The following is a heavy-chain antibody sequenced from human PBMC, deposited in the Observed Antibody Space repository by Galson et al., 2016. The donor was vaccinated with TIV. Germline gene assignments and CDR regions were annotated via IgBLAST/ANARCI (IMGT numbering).Heavy chain of an antibody. D-gene: IGHD6-6*01. V-gene: IGHV4-39*07. J-gene: IGHJ4*02. CDR3: ARTAGAGIAARVLFDY. CDR1: GGSLTSSDSY. CDR2: IYYTGST. Sequence: SETLSLTCSVSGGSLTSSDSYWGWIRQPPGKGLEWIGSIYYTGSTYYNPSLKTPVSISVDTSRNQFSLNLSSVTAADTAVYFCARTAGAGIAARVLFDYWGQGTLVTVSS.